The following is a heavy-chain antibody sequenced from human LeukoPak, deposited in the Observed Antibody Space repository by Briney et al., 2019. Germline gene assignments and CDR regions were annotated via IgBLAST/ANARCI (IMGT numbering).Heavy chain of an antibody. J-gene: IGHJ6*03. CDR1: GGSISSSSYY. CDR3: ARRTPWWPYYMDV. V-gene: IGHV4-39*01. CDR2: IYYSGST. D-gene: IGHD2-15*01. Sequence: SETLSLTCTVSGGSISSSSYYWGWIRQPPGKGLEWIGSIYYSGSTYYNPSLKSRVTISVDTSKNQFSLKLSSVTAADTAVYYCARRTPWWPYYMDVWGKGTTATVSS.